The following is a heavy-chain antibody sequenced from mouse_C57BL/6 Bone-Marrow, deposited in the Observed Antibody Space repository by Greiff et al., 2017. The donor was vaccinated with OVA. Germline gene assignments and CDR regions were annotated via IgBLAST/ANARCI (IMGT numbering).Heavy chain of an antibody. Sequence: VQLQQSGAELVKPGASVKISCKASGYTFTDYYINWVKQRPGQGLEWIGKIGPGSGSTYYNEKFKGKATLTADKSSSTAYMQLSSLTSEDSSVYFCARSGDCGSSYFDYWGQGTTLTVSS. D-gene: IGHD1-1*01. CDR3: ARSGDCGSSYFDY. J-gene: IGHJ2*01. V-gene: IGHV1-77*01. CDR2: IGPGSGST. CDR1: GYTFTDYY.